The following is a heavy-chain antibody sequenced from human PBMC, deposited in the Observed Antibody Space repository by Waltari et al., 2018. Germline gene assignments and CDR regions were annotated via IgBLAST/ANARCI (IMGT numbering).Heavy chain of an antibody. CDR3: AKAARIYDFWSGYSSGMDV. J-gene: IGHJ6*02. CDR1: GFTFSSYA. Sequence: EVQLLESGGGLVQPGGSLRLSCAASGFTFSSYAMSWVRQAPGQGREWVSGISGSGGSTYYADSVKGRFSISRDNSKNTLYLQMNSLRAEDTAVYYCAKAARIYDFWSGYSSGMDVWGQGTTVTVSS. V-gene: IGHV3-23*01. D-gene: IGHD3-3*01. CDR2: ISGSGGST.